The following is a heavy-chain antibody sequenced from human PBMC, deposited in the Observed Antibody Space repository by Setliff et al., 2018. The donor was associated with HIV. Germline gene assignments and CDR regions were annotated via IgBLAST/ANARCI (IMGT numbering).Heavy chain of an antibody. D-gene: IGHD2-21*02. CDR2: IYHSGSI. CDR1: AYSISSGYY. J-gene: IGHJ2*01. Sequence: SETLSLTCAVSAYSISSGYYWGWIRQPPGKGLEWIGSIYHSGSIYYNPSLKSRVTISVDTSKNQFSLKLSSVTAAGTAVYYCARHDGTYCGGDCYLLGYFDLWGRGTLVTVS. V-gene: IGHV4-38-2*01. CDR3: ARHDGTYCGGDCYLLGYFDL.